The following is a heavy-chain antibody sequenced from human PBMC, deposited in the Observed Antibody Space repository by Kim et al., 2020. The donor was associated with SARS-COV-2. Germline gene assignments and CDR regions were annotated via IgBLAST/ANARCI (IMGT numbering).Heavy chain of an antibody. CDR2: IYPGDSDT. J-gene: IGHJ6*02. V-gene: IGHV5-51*01. CDR3: ARLSPGGYYYYGMDV. Sequence: GESLKISCKGSGYSFTSYWIGWVRQMPGKGLEWMGIIYPGDSDTRYSPSFQGQVTISADKSISTAYLQWSSLKASDTAMYYCARLSPGGYYYYGMDVWGQGTTVTVSS. CDR1: GYSFTSYW. D-gene: IGHD3-10*01.